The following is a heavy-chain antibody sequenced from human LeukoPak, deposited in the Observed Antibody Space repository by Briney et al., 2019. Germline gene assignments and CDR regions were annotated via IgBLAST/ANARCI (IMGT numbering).Heavy chain of an antibody. CDR3: AKDYRLLWFGELVKY. V-gene: IGHV3-30*18. D-gene: IGHD3-10*01. CDR2: MSYDGSNK. Sequence: QPGRSLRLSCAASGLTFSSYGMHWVRQAPGKGLEWVALMSYDGSNKDYADSVKGRFTISRDNSKNTLYLQMNSLRAEDTAVYYCAKDYRLLWFGELVKYWGQGTLVTVSS. J-gene: IGHJ4*02. CDR1: GLTFSSYG.